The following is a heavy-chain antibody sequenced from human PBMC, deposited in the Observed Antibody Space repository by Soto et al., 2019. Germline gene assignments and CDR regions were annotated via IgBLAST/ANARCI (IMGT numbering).Heavy chain of an antibody. CDR2: ISGSGGST. CDR3: AKGGSTSRWPYYYGMDV. D-gene: IGHD2-2*01. Sequence: EVQLLESGGGLVQPGGSLRLSCAASGFTFSSYAMSWVRQAPGKGLEWVSAISGSGGSTYYADSVKGRFPIARDNSKNTLYLKMNSLRAEDTAVYYCAKGGSTSRWPYYYGMDVWGQGTTVTVSS. J-gene: IGHJ6*02. V-gene: IGHV3-23*01. CDR1: GFTFSSYA.